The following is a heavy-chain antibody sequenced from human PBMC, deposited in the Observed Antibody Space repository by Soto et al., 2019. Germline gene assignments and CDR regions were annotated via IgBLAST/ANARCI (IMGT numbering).Heavy chain of an antibody. V-gene: IGHV1-69*13. CDR2: IIPIFGTA. CDR3: ARDRYDILTGYYPNWFDP. J-gene: IGHJ5*02. Sequence: ASVKVSCKASGGTFSSYAISWVRQAPGQGLEWMGGIIPIFGTANYAQKFQGRVTITADESTSTAYMELSSLRSEDTAVYYCARDRYDILTGYYPNWFDPWGQGTLVTVSS. CDR1: GGTFSSYA. D-gene: IGHD3-9*01.